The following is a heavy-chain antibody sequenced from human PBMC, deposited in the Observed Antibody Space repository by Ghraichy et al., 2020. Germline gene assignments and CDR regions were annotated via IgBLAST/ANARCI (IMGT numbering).Heavy chain of an antibody. CDR1: GFTFSDYW. CDR2: LNDDGSRT. D-gene: IGHD2-21*02. CDR3: ATIGMVTASGFDF. V-gene: IGHV3-74*03. Sequence: GESLRLSCEASGFTFSDYWMHWVRQTPGKGLVWVSHLNDDGSRTKYADSVKGRFTISRDNVKNTLYLEMNSLRSDDTAVYYCATIGMVTASGFDFWGRGTLVTVSS. J-gene: IGHJ5*01.